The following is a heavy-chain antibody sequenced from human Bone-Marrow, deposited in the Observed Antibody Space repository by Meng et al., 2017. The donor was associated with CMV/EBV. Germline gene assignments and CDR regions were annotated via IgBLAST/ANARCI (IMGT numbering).Heavy chain of an antibody. V-gene: IGHV3-30*04. CDR1: GFTFSSYA. Sequence: GGSLRLSCAASGFTFSSYAMHWVRQAPGKGLEWVAVISYDGSNKYYADSVKGRFTISRDNSRNTLYLQMNSLRAEDTAVYYCAKSTGHAWGQGKLVTVSS. CDR2: ISYDGSNK. J-gene: IGHJ4*02. CDR3: AKSTGHA. D-gene: IGHD3-10*01.